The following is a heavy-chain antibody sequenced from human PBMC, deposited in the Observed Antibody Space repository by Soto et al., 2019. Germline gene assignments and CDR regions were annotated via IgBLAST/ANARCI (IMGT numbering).Heavy chain of an antibody. V-gene: IGHV3-21*04. D-gene: IGHD3-16*02. CDR2: ISSSSSYI. Sequence: PGGSLRLSCAASGFTFSSYSMNWVRQAPGKGLEWVSSISSSSSYIYYADSVKGRFTISRDRSKSTLFLQMNNLTAEDTAVYFCASDLSPYYYYALDVWGQGTTVTVSS. CDR1: GFTFSSYS. CDR3: ASDLSPYYYYALDV. J-gene: IGHJ6*02.